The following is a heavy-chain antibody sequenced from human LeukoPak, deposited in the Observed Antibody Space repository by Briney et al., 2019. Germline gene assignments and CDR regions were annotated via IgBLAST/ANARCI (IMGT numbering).Heavy chain of an antibody. D-gene: IGHD6-13*01. CDR2: IIPIFGTA. CDR1: GGTFSSYA. CDR3: ATVWKAAAVPFDY. Sequence: SVKVSCKASGGTFSSYAISWVRQAPGQGLEWMGGIIPIFGTANYAQKFQGRVTITTDESTSTAYMELSSLRSEDTAVYYCATVWKAAAVPFDYWGQGTLVTVSS. J-gene: IGHJ4*02. V-gene: IGHV1-69*05.